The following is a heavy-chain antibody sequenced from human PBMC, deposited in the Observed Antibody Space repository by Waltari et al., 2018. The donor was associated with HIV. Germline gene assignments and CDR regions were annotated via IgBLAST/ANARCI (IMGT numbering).Heavy chain of an antibody. Sequence: EEQLLQSGGKFVQPGESLRLSCVASGFSLTSYSVNWVRQGPGKGLECVSDMGTSATSRSYADSVKARFTVFADKAKQSVYLQISNLQDEDSAMYYCARGLSYFDGKPLPWYFDVWGRGSRVIVAS. J-gene: IGHJ2*01. CDR2: MGTSATSR. CDR3: ARGLSYFDGKPLPWYFDV. V-gene: IGHV3-48*02. CDR1: GFSLTSYS. D-gene: IGHD3-10*01.